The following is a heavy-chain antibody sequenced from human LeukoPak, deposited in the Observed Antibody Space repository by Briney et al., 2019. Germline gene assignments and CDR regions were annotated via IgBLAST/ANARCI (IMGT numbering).Heavy chain of an antibody. Sequence: ASVKVSCKASGYTFTGYYMHWVRQAPGQGLEWMGWINPNSGGTNYAQKFQGRVTMTRDTSISTAYMELSSLRSEDTAVYYCARDPLLSSSHFRDAFDIWGQGTMVTVSS. CDR3: ARDPLLSSSHFRDAFDI. V-gene: IGHV1-2*02. J-gene: IGHJ3*02. D-gene: IGHD6-13*01. CDR2: INPNSGGT. CDR1: GYTFTGYY.